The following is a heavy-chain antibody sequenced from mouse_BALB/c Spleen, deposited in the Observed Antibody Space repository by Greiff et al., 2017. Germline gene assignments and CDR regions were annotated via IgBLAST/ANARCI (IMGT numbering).Heavy chain of an antibody. D-gene: IGHD2-4*01. CDR3: TREGLRQGY. V-gene: IGHV1S22*01. Sequence: LQQPGSVLVRPGASVKLSCKASGYTFTSSWMHWAKQRPGQGLEWIGNIYPGSGSTNYDEKFKSKATLTVDTSSSTAYMQLSSLTSEDSAVYYCTREGLRQGYWGQGTTLTVSS. CDR1: GYTFTSSW. J-gene: IGHJ2*01. CDR2: IYPGSGST.